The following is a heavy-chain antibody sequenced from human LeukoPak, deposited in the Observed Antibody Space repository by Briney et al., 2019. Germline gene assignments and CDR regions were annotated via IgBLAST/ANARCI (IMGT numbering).Heavy chain of an antibody. CDR3: AADTSGAFNYYYYGMDV. J-gene: IGHJ6*02. CDR1: GSTSFNSA. Sequence: VASVKVSCKASGSTSFNSAVQWVRQARGQRLEWIGWIVVGSGYTTYSQKFQERVTITRDMSTSTAYMELSSLRSEDTAVYYCAADTSGAFNYYYYGMDVWGQGTTVTVSS. CDR2: IVVGSGYT. V-gene: IGHV1-58*01. D-gene: IGHD3-10*01.